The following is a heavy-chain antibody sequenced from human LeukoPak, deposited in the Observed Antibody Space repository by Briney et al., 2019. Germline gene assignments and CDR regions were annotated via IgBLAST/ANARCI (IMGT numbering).Heavy chain of an antibody. J-gene: IGHJ3*02. Sequence: QSGGSLRLSCAASGFTFSSYGMHWVRQAPGKGLEWVAVISYDGSNKYYADSVKGRFTISRDNSKNTLYLQMNSLRAEDTAVYYCAKDEYYDSSGWWPYTFDIWGQGTMVTVSS. CDR3: AKDEYYDSSGWWPYTFDI. V-gene: IGHV3-30*18. CDR2: ISYDGSNK. D-gene: IGHD3-22*01. CDR1: GFTFSSYG.